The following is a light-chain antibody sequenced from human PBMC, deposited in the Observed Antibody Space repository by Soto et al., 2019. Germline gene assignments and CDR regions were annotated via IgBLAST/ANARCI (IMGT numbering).Light chain of an antibody. J-gene: IGKJ1*01. CDR3: QQYNNWPPWT. V-gene: IGKV3-15*01. Sequence: EIVMTQSPATLSASPGERVTLSCRASQSISSNLAWYQQKPGQTPRLLIYGASTRATGFPARFSGSGSGTEFTLTISSLQSEDFAVDYCQQYNNWPPWTFGQGTKVEIK. CDR1: QSISSN. CDR2: GAS.